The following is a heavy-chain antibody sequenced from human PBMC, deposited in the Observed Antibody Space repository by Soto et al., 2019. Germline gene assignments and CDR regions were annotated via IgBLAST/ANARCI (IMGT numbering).Heavy chain of an antibody. CDR2: INPNSGGT. CDR1: GYTFTGYY. CDR3: ASSGGYSYGYRDY. V-gene: IGHV1-2*02. J-gene: IGHJ4*02. D-gene: IGHD5-18*01. Sequence: QVQLVQSGAEVKKPGASVKVSCKASGYTFTGYYMHWVRQAPGQGLEWMGWINPNSGGTNYAQKFQGRVTITADESTSTAYMELSSLRSEDTAVYYCASSGGYSYGYRDYWGQGTLVTVSS.